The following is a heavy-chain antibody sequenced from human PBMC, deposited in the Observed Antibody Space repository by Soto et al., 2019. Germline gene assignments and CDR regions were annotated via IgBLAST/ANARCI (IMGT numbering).Heavy chain of an antibody. CDR1: GASISSEQY. J-gene: IGHJ4*02. CDR2: IHHSGST. V-gene: IGHV4-4*02. D-gene: IGHD6-19*01. CDR3: ARSFGWYAIDQ. Sequence: QMQLQESGPGLVKASETLSLTCAVSGASISSEQYWTWVRQPPGKGLEWIGDIHHSGSTNNNPSLSSRLIMSVDTSKNQFSLNLNSVTAADTAVYYCARSFGWYAIDQWGQGTLVTVSS.